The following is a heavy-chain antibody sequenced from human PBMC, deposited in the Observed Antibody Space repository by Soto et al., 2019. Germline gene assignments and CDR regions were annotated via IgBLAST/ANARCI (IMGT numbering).Heavy chain of an antibody. J-gene: IGHJ4*01. CDR1: GYSISGGGFS. CDR2: IYPSGTS. D-gene: IGHD3-10*01. V-gene: IGHV4-30-2*06. CDR3: ARGHYFGSGSTD. Sequence: SETLSLTCAVSGYSISGGGFSWNWIRQSPGKGLEWIGYIYPSGTSYYNPSLKSRVTISVDKSQNQFSLRLSSMTAADTAVYYCARGHYFGSGSTDWGHGTLVTVSS.